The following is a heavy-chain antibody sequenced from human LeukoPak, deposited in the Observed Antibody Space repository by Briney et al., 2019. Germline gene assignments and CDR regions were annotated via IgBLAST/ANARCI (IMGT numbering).Heavy chain of an antibody. CDR3: AKHREWEPPDY. Sequence: GGSLRLSCAASGFTVSSTYMSWVRQAPGKGLEWVSVIYTGRSTYYADHVKGRFTISRDNSKNTLYLQMNSLRAEDMAVYYCAKHREWEPPDYWGQGTLVTVSS. J-gene: IGHJ4*02. D-gene: IGHD1-26*01. CDR2: IYTGRST. V-gene: IGHV3-66*01. CDR1: GFTVSSTY.